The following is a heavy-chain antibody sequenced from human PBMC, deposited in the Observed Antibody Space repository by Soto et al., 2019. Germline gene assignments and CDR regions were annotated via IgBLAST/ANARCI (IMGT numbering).Heavy chain of an antibody. Sequence: QVQLVQSGAEVKKPGSSVKVSCKASGGTFSSYAISWVRQAPGQGLEWMGGIIPIFGTANYAQKFQGRVTITADESTSTAYMELSSVRSEDTAVYYCARGGTIFGVVIPGYFDYWGQGTLVTVSS. CDR3: ARGGTIFGVVIPGYFDY. CDR2: IIPIFGTA. CDR1: GGTFSSYA. J-gene: IGHJ4*02. V-gene: IGHV1-69*01. D-gene: IGHD3-3*01.